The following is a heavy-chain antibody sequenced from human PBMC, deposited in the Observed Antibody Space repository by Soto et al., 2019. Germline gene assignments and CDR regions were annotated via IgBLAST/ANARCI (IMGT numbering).Heavy chain of an antibody. CDR2: IYPGDSDT. Sequence: RGESLKISCKGSGYSFTSYWIGWVRQMPGKGLEWMGIIYPGDSDTRYSPSFQGQVTISADKSISTAYLQWSSLKASDTAMYYCARSTIFGVVFFLDYGMDVWGQGTTVTVSS. CDR3: ARSTIFGVVFFLDYGMDV. V-gene: IGHV5-51*01. CDR1: GYSFTSYW. D-gene: IGHD3-3*01. J-gene: IGHJ6*02.